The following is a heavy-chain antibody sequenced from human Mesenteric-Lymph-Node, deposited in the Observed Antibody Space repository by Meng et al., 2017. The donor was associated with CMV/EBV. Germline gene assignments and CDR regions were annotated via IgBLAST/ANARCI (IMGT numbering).Heavy chain of an antibody. CDR2: IYSGGSST. Sequence: LSCEDSGFTFSSYGMSWVRQAPGKGVEWVSVIYSGGSSTYYADSVKGRFTISRDNSKNTLYLQMNTLRAEDTAVYYCAKDGGYNPMDYWGQGTLVTVSS. J-gene: IGHJ4*02. CDR3: AKDGGYNPMDY. D-gene: IGHD5-24*01. CDR1: GFTFSSYG. V-gene: IGHV3-23*03.